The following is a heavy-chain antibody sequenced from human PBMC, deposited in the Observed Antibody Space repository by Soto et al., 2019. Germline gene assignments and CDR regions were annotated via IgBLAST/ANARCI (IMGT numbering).Heavy chain of an antibody. D-gene: IGHD1-20*01. CDR3: AKGDNWSNEPYYYYYGMDV. V-gene: IGHV3-30*18. CDR1: GFTFSSYG. J-gene: IGHJ6*02. CDR2: ISYDGSNK. Sequence: GGSLRLSCAASGFTFSSYGMHWVRQAPGKGLEWVAVISYDGSNKYYADSVKGRFTISRDNSKNTLYLQKNSLKAEDTAVYYCAKGDNWSNEPYYYYYGMDVWGQGTTVTVSS.